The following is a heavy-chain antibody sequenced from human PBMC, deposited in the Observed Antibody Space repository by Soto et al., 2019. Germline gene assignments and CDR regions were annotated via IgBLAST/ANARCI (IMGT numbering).Heavy chain of an antibody. CDR3: ARGQLLFAY. J-gene: IGHJ4*02. CDR1: DASVSKYY. V-gene: IGHV4-59*02. CDR2: ISHTGYT. D-gene: IGHD3-10*02. Sequence: SETLSLTYSVSDASVSKYYWSWIRQPPGKGLEWIGYISHTGYTSYNPSLESRLTISMDKSKNQLSLNLNSVTTADTAVYYCARGQLLFAYWGQGTPVTVSS.